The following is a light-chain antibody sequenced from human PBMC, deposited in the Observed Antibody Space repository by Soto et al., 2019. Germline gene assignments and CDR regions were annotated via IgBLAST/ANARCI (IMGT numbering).Light chain of an antibody. J-gene: IGKJ2*01. V-gene: IGKV3-20*01. CDR1: QSVSSTY. CDR3: QQYGSSQYT. Sequence: VLTQSQGTLSLSTGERATLSCRASQSVSSTYSVWYQQNPGQAPRLLIYGASSRATGIPDRFSGSGSGTDFTLTISRLEPEDFAVYYCQQYGSSQYTFGQGTKLEIK. CDR2: GAS.